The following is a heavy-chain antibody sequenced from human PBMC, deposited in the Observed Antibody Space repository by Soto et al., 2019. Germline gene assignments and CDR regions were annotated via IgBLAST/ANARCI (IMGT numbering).Heavy chain of an antibody. D-gene: IGHD3-10*01. Sequence: ASVKVSCKASGYNFNIYGINWVRQAPGQGLEWMGWISGHHGNTNYAQKLQARVTMTTDTSTTTAYMELRSLRSHDTAVYYCGGDYYGLGSPRSPLFYWGQGTLVTVSS. CDR1: GYNFNIYG. V-gene: IGHV1-18*01. CDR2: ISGHHGNT. J-gene: IGHJ4*02. CDR3: GGDYYGLGSPRSPLFY.